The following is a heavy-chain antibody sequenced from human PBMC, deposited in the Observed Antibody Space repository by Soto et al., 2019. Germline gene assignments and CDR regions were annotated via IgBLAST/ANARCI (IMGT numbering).Heavy chain of an antibody. Sequence: GSLRLSCAASGFTFSSYGMHWVRQAPGKGLEWVAVIWYDGSNKYYADSVKGRFTISRDNSKNTLYLQMNSLRAEDTAVYYCARDPIVHGTDYYYCGMDVWGQGPTGTVSS. J-gene: IGHJ6*02. D-gene: IGHD3-16*02. CDR2: IWYDGSNK. V-gene: IGHV3-33*01. CDR1: GFTFSSYG. CDR3: ARDPIVHGTDYYYCGMDV.